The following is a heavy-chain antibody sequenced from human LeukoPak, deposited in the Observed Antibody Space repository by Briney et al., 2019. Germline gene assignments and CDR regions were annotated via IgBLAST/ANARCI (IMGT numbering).Heavy chain of an antibody. D-gene: IGHD4-17*01. Sequence: GGSLRLSGAASGFTFSSYCMSWVRQAPGKGLEWVANINKDESEKYYVDSVKGRFTISRDNAKNSLYLQMNSLRAEDTAVYYCARCRTTVTAMPGYWGQGTLVTVSS. V-gene: IGHV3-7*03. CDR2: INKDESEK. CDR1: GFTFSSYC. J-gene: IGHJ4*02. CDR3: ARCRTTVTAMPGY.